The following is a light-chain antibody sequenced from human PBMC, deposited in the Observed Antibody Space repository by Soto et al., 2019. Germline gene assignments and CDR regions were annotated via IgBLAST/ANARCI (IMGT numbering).Light chain of an antibody. CDR1: QTISGL. CDR2: KRS. CDR3: QQYENFSP. J-gene: IGKJ4*02. Sequence: DIQMTQSPSTLSASVGDRVTITCRASQTISGLLAWYQQKPGKAPKLRIFKRSSLQSGVPSRFIGRGSGTEFTLTISSLQPDDFATYYCQQYENFSPFGGGTKVEIK. V-gene: IGKV1-5*03.